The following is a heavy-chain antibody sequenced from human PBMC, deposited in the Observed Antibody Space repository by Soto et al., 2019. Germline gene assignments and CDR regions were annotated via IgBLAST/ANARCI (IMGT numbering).Heavy chain of an antibody. CDR1: GFTFSSNW. Sequence: PGGPLRLSSAASGFTFSSNWMHWVRQAPGKGLVWVSRINSDGSSTSYADSVKGRFTISRDNAKNTLYLQMNSLRAEDTAVYFCARGPNYYDSSGYYIYWGQGTLXTVSS. V-gene: IGHV3-74*01. J-gene: IGHJ4*02. D-gene: IGHD3-22*01. CDR2: INSDGSST. CDR3: ARGPNYYDSSGYYIY.